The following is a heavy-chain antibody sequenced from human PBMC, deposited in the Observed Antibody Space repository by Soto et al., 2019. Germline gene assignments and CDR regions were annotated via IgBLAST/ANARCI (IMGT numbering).Heavy chain of an antibody. D-gene: IGHD4-4*01. CDR2: IGTRGRTI. V-gene: IGHV3-48*03. CDR1: GFTFSNYE. J-gene: IGHJ6*02. CDR3: ARDPAIYSGKFDYGLDV. Sequence: EVQLVESGGGLVQAGGSLRLFCAASGFTFSNYEMNWVRQIPGKGLEWVSYIGTRGRTIYYADSVQGRFTIPRDNAKNALYLQMNSLRAEDMAVYYCARDPAIYSGKFDYGLDVWGRGTTVTVSS.